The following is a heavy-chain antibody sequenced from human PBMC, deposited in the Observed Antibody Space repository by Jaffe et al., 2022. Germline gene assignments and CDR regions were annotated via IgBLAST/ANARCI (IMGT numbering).Heavy chain of an antibody. J-gene: IGHJ4*02. V-gene: IGHV3-48*03. CDR1: GFTFKTYE. Sequence: EVQLVESGGGLVRPGGSLRLSCAASGFTFKTYEMNWVRQAPGKGLEWVSYISSSGSTIYYADSVKGRFTISRDNAKNSLYLQMNSLRADDTAVYYCARDSAGGGTTEFDYWGQGTLVTVSS. D-gene: IGHD6-13*01. CDR2: ISSSGSTI. CDR3: ARDSAGGGTTEFDY.